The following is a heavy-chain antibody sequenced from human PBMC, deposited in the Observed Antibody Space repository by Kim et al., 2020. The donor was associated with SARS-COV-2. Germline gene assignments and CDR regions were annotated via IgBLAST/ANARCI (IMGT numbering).Heavy chain of an antibody. CDR2: IKQDGSEK. CDR3: ARDCRVATHDY. Sequence: GESLKISCAASGFTFSSYWMSWVRQAPGKGLEWVANIKQDGSEKYYVDSVKGRFTISRDNAKNSLYLQMNSLRAEDTAVYYCARDCRVATHDYWGQGTLVTVSS. CDR1: GFTFSSYW. V-gene: IGHV3-7*03. J-gene: IGHJ4*02. D-gene: IGHD5-12*01.